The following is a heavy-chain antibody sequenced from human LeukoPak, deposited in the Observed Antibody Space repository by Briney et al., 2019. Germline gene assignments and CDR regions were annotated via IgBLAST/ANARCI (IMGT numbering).Heavy chain of an antibody. Sequence: SENLSLTCTVSGGSISSYYWSWIRQPPGKGLEWIGSIYYSGITFYNPSLRSRLTISVDTSKNQFSLKLTSVTAADTAVYYCARPLDTTFFNAFDIWGQGTMVTVSS. CDR1: GGSISSYY. J-gene: IGHJ3*02. CDR3: ARPLDTTFFNAFDI. CDR2: IYYSGIT. V-gene: IGHV4-59*05. D-gene: IGHD2/OR15-2a*01.